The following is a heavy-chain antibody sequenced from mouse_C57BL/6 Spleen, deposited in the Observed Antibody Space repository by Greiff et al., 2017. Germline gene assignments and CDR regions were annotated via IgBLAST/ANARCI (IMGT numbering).Heavy chain of an antibody. CDR2: ISSGGDYI. Sequence: DVHLVESGEGLVKPGGSLKLSCAASGFTFSSYAMSWVRQTPEKRLEWVAYISSGGDYIYYADTVKGRFTISRDNARNTLYLQMSSLKSEDTAMYYCTRDGYYSNYPRFAYWGQGTLVTVSA. CDR3: TRDGYYSNYPRFAY. J-gene: IGHJ3*01. V-gene: IGHV5-9-1*02. CDR1: GFTFSSYA. D-gene: IGHD2-5*01.